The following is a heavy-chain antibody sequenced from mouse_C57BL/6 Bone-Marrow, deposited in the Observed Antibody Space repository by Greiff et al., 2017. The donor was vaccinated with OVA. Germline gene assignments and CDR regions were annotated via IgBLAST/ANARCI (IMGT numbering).Heavy chain of an antibody. CDR2: IHPNSGST. CDR1: GYTFTSYW. CDR3: ARSQSYYYGSSGYFDV. J-gene: IGHJ1*03. Sequence: QVQLQQPGAELVKPGASVKLSCKASGYTFTSYWMHWVKQRPGQGLEWIGMIHPNSGSTNYNEKFKSKATLTVDKSSSTAYMQLSSLTSEDSAVYYCARSQSYYYGSSGYFDVWGTGTTVTVSS. V-gene: IGHV1-64*01. D-gene: IGHD1-1*01.